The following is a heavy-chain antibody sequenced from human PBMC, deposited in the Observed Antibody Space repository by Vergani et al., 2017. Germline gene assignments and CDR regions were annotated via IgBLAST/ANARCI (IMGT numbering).Heavy chain of an antibody. J-gene: IGHJ5*02. CDR2: IYSGGST. D-gene: IGHD3-16*01. CDR3: AREWAYPPGVEAGLGP. Sequence: EVQLVETGGGLIQPGGSLRLSCAASGFTVSSNYMSWVRQAPGKGLEWVSVIYSGGSTYYADSVKGRFTISRDNSKNTLYLQMNSLRAEDTAVYYCAREWAYPPGVEAGLGPWGQGTLVTVSS. V-gene: IGHV3-53*02. CDR1: GFTVSSNY.